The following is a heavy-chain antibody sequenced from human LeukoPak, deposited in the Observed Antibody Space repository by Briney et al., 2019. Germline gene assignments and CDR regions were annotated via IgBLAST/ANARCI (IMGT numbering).Heavy chain of an antibody. J-gene: IGHJ4*02. CDR3: VSQYFDF. Sequence: PGGSLRPSCAASGFTFSSYEMNWVRQAPGKGLEWVARIKTKSDGGTTDYAAPVKGRFTISRDDSKNTVYLQMNGLKTEDTAVYYRVSQYFDFWGQGTLVTVSS. CDR1: GFTFSSYE. CDR2: IKTKSDGGTT. V-gene: IGHV3-15*01.